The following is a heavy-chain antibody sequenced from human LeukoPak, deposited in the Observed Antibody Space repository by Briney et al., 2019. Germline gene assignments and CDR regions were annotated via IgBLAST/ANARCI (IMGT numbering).Heavy chain of an antibody. Sequence: SETLSLTCTVSGGSISSGGYYWSWIRQHPGKGLEWIGTFSHIGSTYYNPSLKGRVAISVDTSKNEFSLQLSSVTAADTAVYYCARRHWGAVSADFDYWGQGTLVTVSS. J-gene: IGHJ4*02. V-gene: IGHV4-39*07. CDR3: ARRHWGAVSADFDY. CDR2: FSHIGST. CDR1: GGSISSGGYY. D-gene: IGHD7-27*01.